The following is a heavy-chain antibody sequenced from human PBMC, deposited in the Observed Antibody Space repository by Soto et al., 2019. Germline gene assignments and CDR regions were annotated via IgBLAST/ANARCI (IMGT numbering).Heavy chain of an antibody. CDR1: GFTFSTYS. Sequence: EVQLVESGGGLVKPGGSLRLSCAASGFTFSTYSMNWFRQAPGKGLEWVSFISSSSSYMNYADSVKGRFTISRDNAKNSLYLHKNSLRAEDTAVYYCARDHYCSGNYYFDYWGQGTLVTVSS. D-gene: IGHD3-10*01. CDR3: ARDHYCSGNYYFDY. CDR2: ISSSSSYM. J-gene: IGHJ4*02. V-gene: IGHV3-21*01.